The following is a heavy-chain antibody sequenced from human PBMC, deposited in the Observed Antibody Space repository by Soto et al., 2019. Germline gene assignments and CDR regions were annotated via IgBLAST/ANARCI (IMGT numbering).Heavy chain of an antibody. Sequence: QVQLVQSGAEVKKPGASVKVSCKASGYTFTGYYMHWVRQAPGQGLEWMGWINPNSGGTNYAQKVQGRVTMTRDTSISTASMELSRLRSDDTAVYYCARDQPPVEYNWFDPWGQGTLVTVSS. CDR2: INPNSGGT. V-gene: IGHV1-2*02. D-gene: IGHD3-3*01. CDR1: GYTFTGYY. CDR3: ARDQPPVEYNWFDP. J-gene: IGHJ5*02.